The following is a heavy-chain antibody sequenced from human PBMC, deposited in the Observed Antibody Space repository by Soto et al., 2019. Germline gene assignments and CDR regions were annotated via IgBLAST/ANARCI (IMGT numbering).Heavy chain of an antibody. V-gene: IGHV1-3*01. CDR2: INAGNGNT. J-gene: IGHJ4*02. CDR1: GYTFTSYA. D-gene: IGHD6-19*01. CDR3: ARGIAVAAPFDY. Sequence: GASVKVSCKASGYTFTSYAMHWVRQAPGQRLEWMGWINAGNGNTKYSQKFQGRVTITRDTSASTAYMELSSLRSEDTAVYYCARGIAVAAPFDYWGQGTLVTVSS.